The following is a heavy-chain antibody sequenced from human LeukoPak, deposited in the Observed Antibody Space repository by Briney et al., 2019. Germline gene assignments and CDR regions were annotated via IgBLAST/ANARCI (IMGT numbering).Heavy chain of an antibody. CDR3: ARGLVGTIALAY. CDR2: ISAYNGNT. V-gene: IGHV1-18*01. Sequence: VASVKVSCKASGYTFTSYGISWVRQAPGQGLEWMGWISAYNGNTNYAQKLQGRVTMTTDTSTRTAYMELRSLRSDDTVVYYCARGLVGTIALAYWGQGTLVTVSS. D-gene: IGHD5-12*01. J-gene: IGHJ4*02. CDR1: GYTFTSYG.